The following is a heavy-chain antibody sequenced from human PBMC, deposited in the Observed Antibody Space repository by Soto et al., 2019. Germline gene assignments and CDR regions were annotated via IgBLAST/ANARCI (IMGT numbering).Heavy chain of an antibody. V-gene: IGHV3-23*01. CDR1: GFTFSNYA. J-gene: IGHJ4*02. CDR2: ISNSGGST. Sequence: EVQLLESGGGLVQPGGSLRLSCAASGFTFSNYAMTWVRQAPGKGLEWVSSISNSGGSTYYAYSVKGRFTISRDNSKNTLYLQMNRLRAEGTAVYYCAKDGNDGYWRQGTLVTVSS. CDR3: AKDGNDGY.